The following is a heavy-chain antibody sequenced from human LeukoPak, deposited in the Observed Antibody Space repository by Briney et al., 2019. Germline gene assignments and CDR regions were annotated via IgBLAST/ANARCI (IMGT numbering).Heavy chain of an antibody. D-gene: IGHD3-3*01. Sequence: GGSLRLSCAASGFTFSSYAISWVRQAPGQGLEWMGGIIPIFGTANYAQKFQGRVTITADESTSTAYMELSSLRSEDTAVYYCASPAYDFWSGYYRGWFDPWGQGTLVTVSS. CDR3: ASPAYDFWSGYYRGWFDP. CDR2: IIPIFGTA. CDR1: GFTFSSYA. J-gene: IGHJ5*02. V-gene: IGHV1-69*01.